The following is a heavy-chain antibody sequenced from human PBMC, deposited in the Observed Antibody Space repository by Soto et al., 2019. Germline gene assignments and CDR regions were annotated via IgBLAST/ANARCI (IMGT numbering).Heavy chain of an antibody. J-gene: IGHJ4*02. Sequence: ASVKVSCKASGYTFTSYGISWVRQAPGQGLEWMGRIIANLGKANYAQKFQGRVTITADKSTSTAYMELSSLRSEDTAVYYCARVSKTTRISGQSDYWGQGTLVTVSS. D-gene: IGHD1-7*01. CDR1: GYTFTSYG. V-gene: IGHV1-69*04. CDR2: IIANLGKA. CDR3: ARVSKTTRISGQSDY.